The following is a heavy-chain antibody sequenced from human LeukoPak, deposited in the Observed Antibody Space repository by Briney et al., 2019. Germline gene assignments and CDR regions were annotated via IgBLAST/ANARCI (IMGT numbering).Heavy chain of an antibody. Sequence: GGSLRLSCAASGFTFSSYAMSWVRQAPGKGLEWVSAISGSGGSTYYADSVKGRFTISRDNSKNTLYLQTNSLRAEDTAVYYCAKAMVSGFLWYFDYWGQGTLVTVSS. J-gene: IGHJ4*02. V-gene: IGHV3-23*01. CDR3: AKAMVSGFLWYFDY. D-gene: IGHD5-18*01. CDR2: ISGSGGST. CDR1: GFTFSSYA.